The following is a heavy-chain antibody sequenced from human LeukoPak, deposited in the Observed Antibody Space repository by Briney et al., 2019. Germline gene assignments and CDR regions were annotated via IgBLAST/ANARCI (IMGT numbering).Heavy chain of an antibody. CDR2: IYHSGST. V-gene: IGHV4-4*02. CDR1: GGSISSSNW. D-gene: IGHD3-3*01. J-gene: IGHJ6*03. CDR3: ARERHTIFGVVIRAMDV. Sequence: SGTLSLTCAVSGGSISSSNWWSWVRQPPGKGLEWIGEIYHSGSTNYNPSLKSRVTISVDKSKNQFSLKLSSVTAADTAVYYCARERHTIFGVVIRAMDVWGKGTTVTVSS.